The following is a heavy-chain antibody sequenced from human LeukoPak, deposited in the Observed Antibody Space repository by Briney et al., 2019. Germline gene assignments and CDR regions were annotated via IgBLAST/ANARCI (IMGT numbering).Heavy chain of an antibody. D-gene: IGHD6-13*01. J-gene: IGHJ6*03. CDR3: ARERGYSSSWTDYYYYMDV. CDR1: GGPISSYY. CDR2: IYTSGST. Sequence: SETLSLTCTVSGGPISSYYWSWIRQPAGKGLEWIGRIYTSGSTNYNPSLKSRVTISVDKSKNQFSLKLSSVTAADTAVYYCARERGYSSSWTDYYYYMDVWGKGTTVTVSS. V-gene: IGHV4-4*07.